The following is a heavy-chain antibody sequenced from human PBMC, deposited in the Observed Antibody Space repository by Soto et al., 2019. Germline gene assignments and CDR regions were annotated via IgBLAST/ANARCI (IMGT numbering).Heavy chain of an antibody. CDR1: GFTFSSYA. Sequence: EVQLLESGGGLVQPGGSLRLSCAASGFTFSSYAMSWVRQAPGKGLEWVSAISGSGGSTYYADSVKGRFTISRDNSKNTLYLQMNSLRAEDTAVYYCAKGHTGITGTQRYYYYYYGMDVWGQGTTVTVSS. D-gene: IGHD1-7*01. V-gene: IGHV3-23*01. CDR3: AKGHTGITGTQRYYYYYYGMDV. J-gene: IGHJ6*02. CDR2: ISGSGGST.